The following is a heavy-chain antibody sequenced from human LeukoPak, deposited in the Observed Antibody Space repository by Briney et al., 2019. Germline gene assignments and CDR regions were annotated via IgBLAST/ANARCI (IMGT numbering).Heavy chain of an antibody. J-gene: IGHJ4*02. CDR3: ARFSSSTWAFDF. CDR1: GGSISSSY. V-gene: IGHV4-4*07. D-gene: IGHD6-13*01. CDR2: IYSSGST. Sequence: SETLSLTCTVSGGSISSSYWSWIRQPAGKGLEWIGRIYSSGSTNYNPSLEGRVTISVDTSKNQFSLKLSSVTAADTAVYYCARFSSSTWAFDFWGQGILVTVSS.